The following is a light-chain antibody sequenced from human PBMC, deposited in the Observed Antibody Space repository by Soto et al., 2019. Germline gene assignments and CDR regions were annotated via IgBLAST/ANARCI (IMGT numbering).Light chain of an antibody. CDR3: QHRYNWPLT. CDR2: DAS. CDR1: QSVSSY. V-gene: IGKV3-11*01. Sequence: EIVLTQSPVTLSLSPGERATLSCRASQSVSSYLAWYQQKPGQTPRLLIYDASSRATGIPARFSGSGSGTDFTLTISSLDPEDFAVYYCQHRYNWPLTFGGGTTVEIK. J-gene: IGKJ4*01.